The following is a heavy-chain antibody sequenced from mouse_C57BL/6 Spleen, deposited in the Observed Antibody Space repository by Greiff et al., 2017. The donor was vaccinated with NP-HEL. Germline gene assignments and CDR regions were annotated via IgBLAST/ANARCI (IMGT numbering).Heavy chain of an antibody. CDR1: GYAFSSSW. CDR3: ARGWDFDY. V-gene: IGHV1-82*01. CDR2: IYPGDGDT. D-gene: IGHD3-3*01. J-gene: IGHJ2*01. Sequence: VKLLQSGPELVKPGASVKISCKASGYAFSSSWMNWVKQRPGKGLEWIGRIYPGDGDTNYNGKFKGKATLTADKSSSTAYMQLSSLTSEDSAVYFCARGWDFDYWGQGPTLTVSS.